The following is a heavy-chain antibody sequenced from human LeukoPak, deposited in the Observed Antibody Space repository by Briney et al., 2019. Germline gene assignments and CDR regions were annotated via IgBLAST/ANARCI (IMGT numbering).Heavy chain of an antibody. CDR2: IRYDESDK. J-gene: IGHJ4*02. Sequence: GGSLRLSCAASGFTFSSSGMHWIRQAPGKGLEWVAFIRYDESDKYYADSVKGRFTISRDISKNTLYLQMNSLRAEDTAVYYCAKALHYYDSSGLDYWGQGTLVTVSS. V-gene: IGHV3-30*02. CDR1: GFTFSSSG. D-gene: IGHD3-22*01. CDR3: AKALHYYDSSGLDY.